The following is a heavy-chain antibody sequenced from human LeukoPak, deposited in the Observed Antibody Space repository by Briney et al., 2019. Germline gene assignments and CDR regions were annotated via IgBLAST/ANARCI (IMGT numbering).Heavy chain of an antibody. CDR2: IYFSGST. D-gene: IGHD5-12*01. V-gene: IGHV4-39*07. CDR3: SIGSGYENRYYYGMDV. CDR1: GDSISRSTYY. Sequence: SETLFLTCTVSGDSISRSTYYWDWIRQPPGKGLEWIGSIYFSGSTYYNPSLKSRVTISVDTSKNQFSLKLSSVTAADTAVYYCSIGSGYENRYYYGMDVWGQGTTVTVSS. J-gene: IGHJ6*02.